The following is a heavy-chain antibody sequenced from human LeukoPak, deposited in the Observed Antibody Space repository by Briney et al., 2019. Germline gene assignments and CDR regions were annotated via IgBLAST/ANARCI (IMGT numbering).Heavy chain of an antibody. CDR3: AGGPRMANNWFDP. CDR1: GGSISNHY. Sequence: SETLSLTCTVSGGSISNHYWSWIRQPAGKGLEWIGRIYSSENTNYNPSLKSRDTMSVDTSRNQFSLKLSSVTAADTAVYYCAGGPRMANNWFDPWGQGTLVTVSS. CDR2: IYSSENT. V-gene: IGHV4-4*07. J-gene: IGHJ5*02. D-gene: IGHD5-24*01.